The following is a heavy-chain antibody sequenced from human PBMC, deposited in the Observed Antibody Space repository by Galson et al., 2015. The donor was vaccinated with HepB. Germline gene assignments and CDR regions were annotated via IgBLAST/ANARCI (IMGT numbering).Heavy chain of an antibody. CDR1: GGSISGYY. Sequence: SETLSLTCTVSGGSISGYYWSWIRQPPGKGLEWIGYIYYSGSTNYNPSLKSRVTISADTSKNQFSLNLSSVTAADTAVYYCARESSIAAAGKGFDYWGQGTLVTVSS. J-gene: IGHJ4*02. D-gene: IGHD6-13*01. CDR2: IYYSGST. V-gene: IGHV4-59*01. CDR3: ARESSIAAAGKGFDY.